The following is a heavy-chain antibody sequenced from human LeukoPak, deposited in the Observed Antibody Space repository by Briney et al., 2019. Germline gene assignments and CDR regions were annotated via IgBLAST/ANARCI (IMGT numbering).Heavy chain of an antibody. J-gene: IGHJ6*04. CDR2: TYHSGST. CDR1: GCSISSGGYY. D-gene: IGHD4-17*01. CDR3: ARIRLRGPYYYGMDV. Sequence: PSQTLSLTCAVSGCSISSGGYYWSWIRQPPGKGLEWIGYTYHSGSTYCNPSLKSRVTISVDRSKNQFSLKLSSVTAADTAVYYCARIRLRGPYYYGMDVWGKGTTVTVSS. V-gene: IGHV4-30-2*01.